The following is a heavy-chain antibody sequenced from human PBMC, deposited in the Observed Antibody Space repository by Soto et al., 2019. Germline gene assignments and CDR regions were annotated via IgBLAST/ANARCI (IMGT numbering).Heavy chain of an antibody. CDR3: ARVFRNTPYYDILTCSGPFDP. V-gene: IGHV1-46*01. D-gene: IGHD3-9*01. J-gene: IGHJ5*02. CDR1: GYTFSSYS. CDR2: INPSGGST. Sequence: ASVKVSCKASGYTFSSYSIHWVRQAPGQGLEWMGIINPSGGSTSYAQKFQGRVTMTRDKSTSTAYMELSSLRSEDTAVYYCARVFRNTPYYDILTCSGPFDPWGQGTLVTVSS.